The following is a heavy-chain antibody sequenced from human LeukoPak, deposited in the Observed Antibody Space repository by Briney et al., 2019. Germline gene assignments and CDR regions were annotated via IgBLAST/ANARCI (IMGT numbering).Heavy chain of an antibody. Sequence: SETLSLTCTVSGGSISSYYWSWIRQPPGKGLEWIGYIYYSGSTNYNPSLKSRVTISVDTSKNQFSLKLSSVTAADTAVYYCARAWNTNGYCSGGSCYPQFDPWGQGTLVTVSS. D-gene: IGHD2-15*01. J-gene: IGHJ5*02. CDR2: IYYSGST. CDR1: GGSISSYY. V-gene: IGHV4-59*01. CDR3: ARAWNTNGYCSGGSCYPQFDP.